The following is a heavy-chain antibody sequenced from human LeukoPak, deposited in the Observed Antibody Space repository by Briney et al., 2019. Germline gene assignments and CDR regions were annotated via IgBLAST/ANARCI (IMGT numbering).Heavy chain of an antibody. CDR1: GGSFSRDG. V-gene: IGHV1-69*13. CDR3: ASGMVRGVMTSYYDMDV. D-gene: IGHD3-10*01. J-gene: IGHJ6*02. CDR2: IIPMFRAV. Sequence: GASVKVSCKASGGSFSRDGISWVRQAPGQGLEWMGGIIPMFRAVNYAQKFQGRLTITADESMTTVHMQLSSLRSDDTAVFFCASGMVRGVMTSYYDMDVWGQGTKVTVSS.